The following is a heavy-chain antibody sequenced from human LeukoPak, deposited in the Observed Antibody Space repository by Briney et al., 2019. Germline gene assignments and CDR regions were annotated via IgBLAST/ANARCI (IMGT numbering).Heavy chain of an antibody. CDR3: ARAMFHCTNGVCLYYFDY. Sequence: KPSETLSLTCTVSGGSISSGDYYWSWIRQPPGKGLEWIGYIYYSGSTYYNPSLRSRVTISVDTSKNQFSLKLSSVTAADTAVYYCARAMFHCTNGVCLYYFDYWGQGTLVTVSS. D-gene: IGHD2-8*01. CDR2: IYYSGST. J-gene: IGHJ4*02. V-gene: IGHV4-30-4*02. CDR1: GGSISSGDYY.